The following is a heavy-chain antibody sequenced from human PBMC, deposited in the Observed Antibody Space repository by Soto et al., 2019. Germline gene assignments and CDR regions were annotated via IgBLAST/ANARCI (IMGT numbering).Heavy chain of an antibody. Sequence: HPGGSLRLSCAASGFTFSSYGMHWVRQAPGKGLEWVAVIWYDGSNKYYADSVKGRFTISRDNSKNTLYLQMNSLRAEDTAVYYCARDSWLVTEYYFDYWGQGTLVTVSS. CDR1: GFTFSSYG. CDR3: ARDSWLVTEYYFDY. J-gene: IGHJ4*02. CDR2: IWYDGSNK. V-gene: IGHV3-33*01. D-gene: IGHD6-19*01.